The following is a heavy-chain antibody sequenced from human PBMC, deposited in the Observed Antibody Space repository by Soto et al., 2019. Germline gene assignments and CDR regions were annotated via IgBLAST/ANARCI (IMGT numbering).Heavy chain of an antibody. CDR3: TTLPLGYCTGSSCFSYFDS. CDR2: IKSKNNGGTP. J-gene: IGHJ4*02. Sequence: EVQLVESGGGLVKPGGSLRLSCAASGFTFSNAWMNWVRQAPGKGLEWLGRIKSKNNGGTPDYPTPMKGRFTISRDDSRSTVYLQVDSLRDEDTAVYYCTTLPLGYCTGSSCFSYFDSWGRGTLVTVCS. CDR1: GFTFSNAW. D-gene: IGHD2-8*02. V-gene: IGHV3-15*07.